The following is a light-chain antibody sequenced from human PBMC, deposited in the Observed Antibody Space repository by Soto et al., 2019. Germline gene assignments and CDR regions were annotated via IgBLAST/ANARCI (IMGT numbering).Light chain of an antibody. V-gene: IGKV1-5*03. J-gene: IGKJ4*01. CDR1: QSISSW. Sequence: DIPMTQSPSTLSASVGDRVTITCRASQSISSWLAWYQQKPGKAPKLLIYKASSLESGVPSRFSGSGSGTEFTLTISSLQPDEFANYYCQQYNSYPLTFGGGTKVEIK. CDR2: KAS. CDR3: QQYNSYPLT.